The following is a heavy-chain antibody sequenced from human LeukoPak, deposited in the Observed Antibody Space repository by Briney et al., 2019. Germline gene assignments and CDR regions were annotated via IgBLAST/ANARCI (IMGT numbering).Heavy chain of an antibody. CDR2: VTGDGATT. Sequence: GGSLRLSCAASGFTFSGNGMSWVRQAPGKGPEWVSGVTGDGATTYYADSVKGRFTISRDNSKNTVYLRMNSLRAEDTAFYYCAKMQGYFDYWSQGTLVTVSA. CDR3: AKMQGYFDY. CDR1: GFTFSGNG. V-gene: IGHV3-23*01. J-gene: IGHJ4*02.